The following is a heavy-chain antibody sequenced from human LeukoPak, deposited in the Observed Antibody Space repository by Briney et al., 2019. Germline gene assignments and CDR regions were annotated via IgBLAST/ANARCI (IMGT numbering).Heavy chain of an antibody. D-gene: IGHD1-26*01. V-gene: IGHV4-4*07. CDR3: ARLKWEEDAFDI. CDR1: GGSISSYY. Sequence: SETLSLTCTVSGGSISSYYWSWIRQPAGKGLEWIGRIYTSGSTNYNPSLKSRVTMSVDTTKNQFSLKLSSVTAADTAVYYCARLKWEEDAFDIWGQGTMVTVSS. CDR2: IYTSGST. J-gene: IGHJ3*02.